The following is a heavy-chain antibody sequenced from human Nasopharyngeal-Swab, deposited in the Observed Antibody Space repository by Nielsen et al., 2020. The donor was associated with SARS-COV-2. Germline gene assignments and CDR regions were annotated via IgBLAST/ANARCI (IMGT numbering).Heavy chain of an antibody. CDR3: ARVSYDILTGYWGFDY. CDR2: INTNTGNP. D-gene: IGHD3-9*01. Sequence: ASVKVSCKASGYTFTSYAMNWVRQAPGQGLEWMGWINTNTGNPTYAQGFTGRFVFSLDTSVSTAYLQISSLKAEDTAVYYCARVSYDILTGYWGFDYWGQGTLVTVSS. V-gene: IGHV7-4-1*02. CDR1: GYTFTSYA. J-gene: IGHJ4*02.